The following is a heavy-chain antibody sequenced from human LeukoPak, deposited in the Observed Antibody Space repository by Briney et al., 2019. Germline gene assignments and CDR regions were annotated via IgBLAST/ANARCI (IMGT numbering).Heavy chain of an antibody. CDR3: AKDGTMIVVAYFDY. D-gene: IGHD3-22*01. V-gene: IGHV3-30*02. Sequence: QPGGSLRLSCAASGFTFSSYGMHWVRQAPGKGLEWVAFIRYDGSNKYYADSVKGRFTISRDNSKNTLYLQMNSLRAEDTAVYYCAKDGTMIVVAYFDYWGQGTLVTVSS. J-gene: IGHJ4*02. CDR1: GFTFSSYG. CDR2: IRYDGSNK.